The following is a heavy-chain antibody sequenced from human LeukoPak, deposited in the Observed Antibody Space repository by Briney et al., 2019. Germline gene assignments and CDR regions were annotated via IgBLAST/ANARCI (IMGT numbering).Heavy chain of an antibody. CDR2: INHSGST. Sequence: SETLSLTCAVYGGSFSGYYWSWIRQPPGKGLVWTGEINHSGSTNYNPTLKSRVTISVDTSKNQFSLKLSSVTAADTAVYYCARRTHRPYSSSPGFDPWGQGTLVTVSS. CDR1: GGSFSGYY. D-gene: IGHD6-13*01. V-gene: IGHV4-34*01. J-gene: IGHJ5*02. CDR3: ARRTHRPYSSSPGFDP.